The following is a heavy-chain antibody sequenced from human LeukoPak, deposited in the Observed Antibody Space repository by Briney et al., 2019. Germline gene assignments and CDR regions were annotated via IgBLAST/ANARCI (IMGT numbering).Heavy chain of an antibody. CDR3: ARAPIYGEHFGDVFHI. V-gene: IGHV4-59*11. J-gene: IGHJ3*02. CDR1: GGSIGSHQ. Sequence: PSETLSLTCTVSGGSIGSHQWSWIRQPPGKGLEFIGYIYYSWSTNYNPSLKSRVTISVDTPKNQFSLNFRSVTAADTAVYYCARAPIYGEHFGDVFHIWGQGTMVTVSS. D-gene: IGHD4-17*01. CDR2: IYYSWST.